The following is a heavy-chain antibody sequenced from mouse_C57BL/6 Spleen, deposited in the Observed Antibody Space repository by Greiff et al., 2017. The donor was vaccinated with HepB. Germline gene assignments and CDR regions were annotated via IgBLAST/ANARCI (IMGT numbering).Heavy chain of an antibody. J-gene: IGHJ2*01. Sequence: QVQLKESGAELARPGASVKLSCKASGYTFTSYGISWVKQRTGQGLEWIGEIYPRSGNTYYNEKFKGKATLTADKSSSTAYMELRSLTSEDSAVYFWALITTVVAGDYWGQGTTLTVSS. V-gene: IGHV1-81*01. CDR1: GYTFTSYG. D-gene: IGHD1-1*01. CDR2: IYPRSGNT. CDR3: ALITTVVAGDY.